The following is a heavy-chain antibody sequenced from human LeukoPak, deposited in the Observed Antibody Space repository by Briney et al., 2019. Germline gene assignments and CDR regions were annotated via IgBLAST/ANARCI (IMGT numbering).Heavy chain of an antibody. CDR1: GGSFSGYY. CDR2: INHSGST. J-gene: IGHJ4*02. V-gene: IGHV4-34*01. CDR3: ARDDYDILTGYHLDY. D-gene: IGHD3-9*01. Sequence: PSETLSLTCAVYGGSFSGYYWSWIRQPPGKGLEWIGEINHSGSTNYNPSLKSRVTISVDTSKNQFSLKLSSVTAADTAVYYCARDDYDILTGYHLDYWGQGTLVTVSS.